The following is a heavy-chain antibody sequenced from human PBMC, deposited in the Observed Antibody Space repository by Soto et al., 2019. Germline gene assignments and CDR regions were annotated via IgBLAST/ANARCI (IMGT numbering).Heavy chain of an antibody. V-gene: IGHV1-46*01. D-gene: IGHD2-2*01. CDR1: GYTFTSYY. J-gene: IGHJ6*02. Sequence: ASVKVSCKASGYTFTSYYMHWVRQAPGQGLEWMGIINPSGGSTSYAQKFQGRVTMTRDTSTSTVYMELSSLRSEDTAVYYCARDDLPLIVVVPAATLAYYGMDVWGQGTTVTVSS. CDR3: ARDDLPLIVVVPAATLAYYGMDV. CDR2: INPSGGST.